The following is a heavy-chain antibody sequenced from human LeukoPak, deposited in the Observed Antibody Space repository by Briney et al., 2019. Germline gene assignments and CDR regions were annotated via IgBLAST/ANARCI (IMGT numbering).Heavy chain of an antibody. D-gene: IGHD2-2*01. Sequence: PGGSLRLSCAASGFTFSSYSMNWVRQAPGKGLEWVSYISSSSSTIYYADSVKGRFTISRDNAKNSLYLQMNSLRAEDTAVYYCTTYQLLWGWLFDYWGQGTLVTVSS. J-gene: IGHJ4*02. CDR3: TTYQLLWGWLFDY. CDR2: ISSSSSTI. CDR1: GFTFSSYS. V-gene: IGHV3-48*01.